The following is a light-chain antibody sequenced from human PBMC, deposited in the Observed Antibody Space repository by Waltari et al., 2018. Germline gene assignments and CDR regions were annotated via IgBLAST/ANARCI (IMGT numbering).Light chain of an antibody. V-gene: IGKV1-39*01. CDR1: QSTSSY. Sequence: DIQMTQSPSAPSASVGDRVTITCRASQSTSSYLNWYQQKPVKAPKLLIYAASSLQSGVPSRFSGSGSGTDFTLTISSLQPEDFATYYCQQSYSTPPTFGQGTKLEIK. CDR2: AAS. J-gene: IGKJ2*01. CDR3: QQSYSTPPT.